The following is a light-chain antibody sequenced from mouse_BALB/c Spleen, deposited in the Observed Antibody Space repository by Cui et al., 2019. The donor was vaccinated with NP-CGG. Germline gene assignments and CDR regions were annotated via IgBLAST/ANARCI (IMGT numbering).Light chain of an antibody. V-gene: IGLV1*01. CDR1: TGAVTTSNY. CDR3: ALWYSNHWV. CDR2: GTN. Sequence: QAVVTQESAFTTSPGATVTVTCRSSTGAVTTSNYANWVQEKPDHLFTGLIGGTNNRAPGVPARFSGSLIGDKAAHTITGAQTEDEAIYFCALWYSNHWVFGGGTKLTVL. J-gene: IGLJ1*01.